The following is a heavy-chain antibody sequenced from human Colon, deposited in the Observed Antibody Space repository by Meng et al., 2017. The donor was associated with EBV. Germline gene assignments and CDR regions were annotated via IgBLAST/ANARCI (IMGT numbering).Heavy chain of an antibody. Sequence: QGQRRGPGPALVEPSGPLSLTCAVSGASISSNNWWSWVRQPPGKGLEWIGEIYHGGNTNYNPSLKSRVTISVDRSNDQFSLSLSSVTAADTAVYYCARGNAYNAPSFDYWGQGTLVTVSS. CDR3: ARGNAYNAPSFDY. V-gene: IGHV4-4*02. D-gene: IGHD5-24*01. J-gene: IGHJ4*02. CDR1: GASISSNNW. CDR2: IYHGGNT.